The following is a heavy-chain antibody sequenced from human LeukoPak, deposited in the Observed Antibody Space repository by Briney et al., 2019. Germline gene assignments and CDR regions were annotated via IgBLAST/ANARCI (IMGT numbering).Heavy chain of an antibody. CDR1: GGTFSSYA. V-gene: IGHV1-69*01. CDR3: ARDHYYDSSGYYYGRNPDAFDI. Sequence: ASVKVSCKASGGTFSSYAISWVRQAPGQGLEWMGGIIPIFGTANYAQKLQGRVTITADESTSTAYMELSSLRSEDTAVYYCARDHYYDSSGYYYGRNPDAFDIWGQGTMVTVSS. CDR2: IIPIFGTA. D-gene: IGHD3-22*01. J-gene: IGHJ3*02.